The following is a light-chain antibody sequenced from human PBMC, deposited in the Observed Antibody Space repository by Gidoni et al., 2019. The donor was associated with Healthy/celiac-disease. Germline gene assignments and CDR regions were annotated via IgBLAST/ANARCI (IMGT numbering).Light chain of an antibody. CDR2: AAS. CDR1: QGISSY. V-gene: IGKV1-8*01. Sequence: ATRRTQSPSSFSASTGDRVTITCRASQGISSYLAWYQQKPGKAPKLLIYAASTLQSGVPSRFSGSGSGTDFTLTISCLQSEDFATYYCQQYYSYPFTFGPGTKVDIK. CDR3: QQYYSYPFT. J-gene: IGKJ3*01.